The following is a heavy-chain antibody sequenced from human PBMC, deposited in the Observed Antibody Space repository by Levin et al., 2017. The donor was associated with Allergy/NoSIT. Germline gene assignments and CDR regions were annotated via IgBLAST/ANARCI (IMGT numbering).Heavy chain of an antibody. CDR3: ARDPFAADLGFDY. D-gene: IGHD6-13*01. CDR2: ISYDGSNK. CDR1: GFTFSSYA. J-gene: IGHJ4*02. Sequence: GESLKISCAASGFTFSSYAMHWVRQAPGKGLEWVAVISYDGSNKYYADSVKGRFTISRDNSKNTLYLQMNSLRAEDTAVYYCARDPFAADLGFDYWGQGTLVTVSS. V-gene: IGHV3-30-3*01.